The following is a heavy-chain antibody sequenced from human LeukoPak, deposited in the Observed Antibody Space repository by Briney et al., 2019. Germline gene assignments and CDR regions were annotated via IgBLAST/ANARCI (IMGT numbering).Heavy chain of an antibody. V-gene: IGHV3-43*01. J-gene: IGHJ4*02. D-gene: IGHD3-10*01. CDR1: GFTFDDYT. CDR3: AKDFVVREVIGDCFDY. CDR2: ISWDGGST. Sequence: GGSLRLSCAASGFTFDDYTMHWVRQAPGKGLEWVSLISWDGGSTYYADSVKGRFTISRDNSKNSLYLQMNSLRTEDTALYYCAKDFVVREVIGDCFDYWGQGTLVTVSS.